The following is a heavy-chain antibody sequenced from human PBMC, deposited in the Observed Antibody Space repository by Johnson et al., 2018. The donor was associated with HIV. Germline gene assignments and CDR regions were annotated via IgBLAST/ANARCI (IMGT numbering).Heavy chain of an antibody. CDR2: INQEGGGK. CDR3: ARSDASDI. Sequence: MLLVESGGALVQPGGSLRLSCEVSGFTISTFWMNWVRQAPGKGLVWVANINQEGGGKYYVDSVKGRFIISRDNAKNSLYLQMNNLRAEDTAMYYCARSDASDIWGQGTMVTVSS. V-gene: IGHV3-7*01. CDR1: GFTISTFW. J-gene: IGHJ3*02.